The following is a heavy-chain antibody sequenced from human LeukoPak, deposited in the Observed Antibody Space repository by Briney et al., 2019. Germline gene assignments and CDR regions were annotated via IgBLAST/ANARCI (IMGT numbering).Heavy chain of an antibody. CDR2: ININTGIP. CDR1: GYTFISYA. J-gene: IGHJ6*02. V-gene: IGHV7-4-1*02. D-gene: IGHD4-11*01. CDR3: ARYYYSNTMICHCYGLDV. Sequence: GASVKVSCKPSGYTFISYAINWVRQSPGQGLEWMGWININTGIPTYAQGFTGRIVFSLDTSVSTAYLQISSLETGDTAVYYCARYYYSNTMICHCYGLDVWGQGTTVTVSS.